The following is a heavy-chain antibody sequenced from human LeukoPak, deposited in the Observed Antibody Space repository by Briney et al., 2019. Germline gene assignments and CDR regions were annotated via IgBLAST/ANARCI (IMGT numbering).Heavy chain of an antibody. CDR3: AKDRNYYGSGNPGY. CDR2: ISWDGGST. V-gene: IGHV3-43D*03. CDR1: GFTFDDYA. Sequence: PGGSLRLSCAASGFTFDDYAMHWVRQAPGKGLEWVSLISWDGGSTYYADSVKGRFTISRDNSKNSLYLQMNSLRAEDTALYYCAKDRNYYGSGNPGYWGQGTLVTVSS. J-gene: IGHJ4*02. D-gene: IGHD3-10*01.